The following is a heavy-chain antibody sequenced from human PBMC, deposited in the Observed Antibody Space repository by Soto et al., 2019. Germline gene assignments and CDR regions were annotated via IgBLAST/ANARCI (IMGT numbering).Heavy chain of an antibody. J-gene: IGHJ6*02. Sequence: QVQLVESGGGVVQPGRSLRLSCAASGFTFSSHAMHWVRQAPGKGLEWVAVISYDGSNKYYADSVKGRFTISRDNSKNTRYLQMNNLRAEDTAVYYCARMASFYCSGGSCYPTYGMDVWGQGTTVTVSS. CDR1: GFTFSSHA. D-gene: IGHD2-15*01. CDR3: ARMASFYCSGGSCYPTYGMDV. CDR2: ISYDGSNK. V-gene: IGHV3-30-3*01.